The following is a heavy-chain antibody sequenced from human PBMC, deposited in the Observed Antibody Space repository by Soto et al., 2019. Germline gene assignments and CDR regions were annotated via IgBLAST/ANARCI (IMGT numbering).Heavy chain of an antibody. CDR1: GFTISRFSRYA. V-gene: IGHV3-23*01. Sequence: GGSLRLSCAASGFTISRFSRYAMSWVRQAPGKGLEWVSTISSSGDHTYYTDSVKGRFTISRDNSKDTLYLQMNTLRAEDTAVYFCAKPLGYCSSTSPLYLCSGFFDYWGQGTLVTV. J-gene: IGHJ4*02. D-gene: IGHD2-2*01. CDR3: AKPLGYCSSTSPLYLCSGFFDY. CDR2: ISSSGDHT.